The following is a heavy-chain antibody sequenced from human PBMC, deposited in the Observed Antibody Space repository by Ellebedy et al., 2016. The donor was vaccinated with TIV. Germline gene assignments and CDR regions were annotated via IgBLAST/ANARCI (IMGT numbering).Heavy chain of an antibody. J-gene: IGHJ3*02. D-gene: IGHD3-3*01. CDR2: IYYSGNT. CDR3: ARDPTRFMDAFDI. V-gene: IGHV4-39*02. Sequence: MPGGSLRLSCTVSGGSISRSSYYWGWIRQPPGKGLEWIGPIYYSGNTYYSPSLKSRVTISLDTAKNQFSLNLDFVTAANTAIYYCARDPTRFMDAFDIWGQGTIVTVSS. CDR1: GGSISRSSYY.